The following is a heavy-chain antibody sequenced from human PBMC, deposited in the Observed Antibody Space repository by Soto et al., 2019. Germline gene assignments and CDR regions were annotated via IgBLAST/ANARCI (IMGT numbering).Heavy chain of an antibody. V-gene: IGHV3-30*18. Sequence: QVQLVESGGGVVQPGRSLRLSCVASGFTFSRYGMHWVRQTPGKGLEWVAVTSYDGTDKYSPDSVKGRFTISRDNSKNTMYLQMTSLRAEDTAVYYCAKDAAYGGNPFDYWGLGTLVTISS. D-gene: IGHD4-17*01. CDR1: GFTFSRYG. CDR2: TSYDGTDK. CDR3: AKDAAYGGNPFDY. J-gene: IGHJ4*02.